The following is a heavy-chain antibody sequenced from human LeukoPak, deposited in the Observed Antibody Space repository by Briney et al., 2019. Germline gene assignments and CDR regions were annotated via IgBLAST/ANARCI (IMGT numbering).Heavy chain of an antibody. Sequence: PGGSLRLSCAASEFTFSDCGMHWVRQAPGKGLEWVALISNDGSHKYYADSAKGRFTISRDNSKNTLYLEMSSLRVEDTAVYYCAKDRKWSYCGFDYWGQGTLVTVSS. CDR3: AKDRKWSYCGFDY. V-gene: IGHV3-30*18. D-gene: IGHD3-10*01. CDR2: ISNDGSHK. CDR1: EFTFSDCG. J-gene: IGHJ4*02.